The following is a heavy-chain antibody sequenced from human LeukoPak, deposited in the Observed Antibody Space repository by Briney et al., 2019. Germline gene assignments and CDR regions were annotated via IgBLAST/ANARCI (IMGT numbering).Heavy chain of an antibody. CDR3: AGGTGVFDY. CDR2: TYYRSNLYN. Sequence: SQTLSLTCALSGDSLSSNSAAWHWFRQSPSRGLEWLGRTYYRSNLYNDYAVSVKNRITINPDTSKHQISLQLNSVTPEDTAVYYCAGGTGVFDYWGQGTLVTVSS. D-gene: IGHD7-27*01. J-gene: IGHJ4*02. V-gene: IGHV6-1*01. CDR1: GDSLSSNSAA.